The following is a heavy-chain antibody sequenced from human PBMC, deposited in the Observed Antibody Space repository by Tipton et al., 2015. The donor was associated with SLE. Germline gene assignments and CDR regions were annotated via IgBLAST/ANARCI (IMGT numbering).Heavy chain of an antibody. J-gene: IGHJ4*02. CDR3: ARGYYESNGYYSFDY. D-gene: IGHD3-22*01. V-gene: IGHV4-30-2*01. CDR1: GASISTEGYS. CDR2: IFHTGSA. Sequence: LRLSCVVSGASISTEGYSWSWIRQPPGKGLEWIGYIFHTGSAYYNPSLRSRLTISLDRSNNQFSLKVNSMTAADTAVYYCARGYYESNGYYSFDYWGLGALVTVSS.